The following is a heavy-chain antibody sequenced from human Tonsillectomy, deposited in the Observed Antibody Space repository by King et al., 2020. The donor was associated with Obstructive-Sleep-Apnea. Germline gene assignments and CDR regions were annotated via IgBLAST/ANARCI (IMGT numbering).Heavy chain of an antibody. J-gene: IGHJ4*02. CDR1: GFTFDDYA. Sequence: QLVQSGGGLVQPGRSPRLSCAASGFTFDDYAMHCVRQAPGKGLEWGSGISWNSVSIGYADSVKGRFTISRDNAKNSLYLQMNSLRAEDTALYYCAHTPWGYYYFDYWGQGTLVTVSS. D-gene: IGHD3-22*01. CDR3: AHTPWGYYYFDY. V-gene: IGHV3-9*01. CDR2: ISWNSVSI.